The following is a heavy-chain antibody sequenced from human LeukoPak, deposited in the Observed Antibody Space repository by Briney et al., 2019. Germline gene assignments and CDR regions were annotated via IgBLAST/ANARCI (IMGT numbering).Heavy chain of an antibody. CDR3: ARGGYGSGWDYMDV. Sequence: SQTLSLTCTVSGGSISSGNYYWSWIRQPPGKGLEWIGGINHSGNTNYNPSLKSRVTISVDTSKNQFSLKLSSVTAADTAVYYCARGGYGSGWDYMDVWGKGTTVTVSS. V-gene: IGHV4-39*07. D-gene: IGHD3-10*01. J-gene: IGHJ6*03. CDR1: GGSISSGNYY. CDR2: INHSGNT.